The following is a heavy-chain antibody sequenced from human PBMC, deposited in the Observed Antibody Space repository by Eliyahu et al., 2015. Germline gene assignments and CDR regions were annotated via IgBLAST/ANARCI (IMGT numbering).Heavy chain of an antibody. D-gene: IGHD4-11*01. CDR1: GYSISSGYX. Sequence: QVQLQESGPGLVKPSETLSLTCAVSGYSISSGYXWGWIRQPPGKGLEWIGSIYHSGSTYYNPSLKSRVTISVDTSKNQFSLKLSSVTAADTAVYYCAREGFGATVTTPYYYYGMDVWGQGTTVTVSS. CDR3: AREGFGATVTTPYYYYGMDV. V-gene: IGHV4-38-2*02. CDR2: IYHSGST. J-gene: IGHJ6*02.